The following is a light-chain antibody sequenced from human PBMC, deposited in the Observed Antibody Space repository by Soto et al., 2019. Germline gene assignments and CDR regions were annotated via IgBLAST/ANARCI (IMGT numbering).Light chain of an antibody. CDR3: QQFATSPLT. CDR2: GAS. J-gene: IGKJ4*01. CDR1: QSISRSD. V-gene: IGKV3-20*01. Sequence: EIVLTQSPGTVSLSPGESATLSCRASQSISRSDLAWYQHRPGQAPRLLIYGASSRATGIPDRFSGSGSGTDFTLTISRLEPEDFAVYYCQQFATSPLTFGGGTKVDIK.